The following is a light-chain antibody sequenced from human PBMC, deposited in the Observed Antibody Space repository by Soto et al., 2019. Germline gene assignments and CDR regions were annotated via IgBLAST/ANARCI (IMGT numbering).Light chain of an antibody. V-gene: IGKV1-39*01. CDR3: QQSYSTPIT. J-gene: IGKJ5*01. Sequence: DIQVTQSPSSLSASVGDRVTITCRASQSISSYLNWYQQKPGEAPKLLIYATSTLPSGVPSRFSGSGSGTDFTLTITSLQPEDCATYYCQQSYSTPITFGQGTRLEI. CDR2: ATS. CDR1: QSISSY.